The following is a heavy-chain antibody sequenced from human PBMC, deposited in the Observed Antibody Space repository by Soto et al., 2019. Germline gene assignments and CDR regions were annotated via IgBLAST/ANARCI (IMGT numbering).Heavy chain of an antibody. V-gene: IGHV3-23*01. CDR3: AKGPHPSLPPHITVTYES. Sequence: GGSLRLSCAASGFTFSSYAMSWVRQAPGKGLEWVSAISGSGGSTYYADSVKGRFTISRDNSKNTLYLQMNSLRAEDTAVYYCAKGPHPSLPPHITVTYESWGQGTLVTVSS. CDR2: ISGSGGST. J-gene: IGHJ1*01. D-gene: IGHD4-17*01. CDR1: GFTFSSYA.